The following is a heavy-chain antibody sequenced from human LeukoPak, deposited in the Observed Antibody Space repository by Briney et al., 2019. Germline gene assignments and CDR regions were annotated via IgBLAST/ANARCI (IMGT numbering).Heavy chain of an antibody. V-gene: IGHV4-59*01. D-gene: IGHD3-9*01. CDR1: GGSISSYY. J-gene: IGHJ3*02. Sequence: PSETLSLTCTVSGGSISSYYWSWIGLPPGKGVEWIFYLSKSVITIYPPSLTSRFTIFIDTSNNQFFLKLSSVTAADSAVFYCARARYFNSFYAFYICGQGTLFTVSS. CDR2: LSKSVIT. CDR3: ARARYFNSFYAFYI.